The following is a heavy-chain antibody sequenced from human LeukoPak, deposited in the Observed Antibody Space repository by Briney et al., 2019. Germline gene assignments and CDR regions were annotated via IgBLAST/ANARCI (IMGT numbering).Heavy chain of an antibody. CDR1: GGSFSGYY. V-gene: IGHV4-34*01. CDR3: ARVLNWFDP. Sequence: SETLSLTCTVYGGSFSGYYWSWIRQPPGKGLEWIGEINHSGSTNYNPSLKSRVTISVDTSKNQFSLKLSSVTAADTAVYYCARVLNWFDPWGQGTLVTVSS. CDR2: INHSGST. J-gene: IGHJ5*02.